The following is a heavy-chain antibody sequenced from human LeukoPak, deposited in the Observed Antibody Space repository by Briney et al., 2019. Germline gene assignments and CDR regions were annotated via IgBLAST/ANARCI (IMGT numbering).Heavy chain of an antibody. V-gene: IGHV3-21*01. CDR1: GFTFSSYS. Sequence: GSLRLSCAASGFTFSSYSMNWVCQAPGKGLEWVSSISSSSSYIYYADSVKGRFTISRDNAKNSLYLQMNSLRAEDTAVYYCARDRDGYRGFFHYWGQGTLVTVSS. J-gene: IGHJ4*02. CDR3: ARDRDGYRGFFHY. CDR2: ISSSSSYI. D-gene: IGHD5-24*01.